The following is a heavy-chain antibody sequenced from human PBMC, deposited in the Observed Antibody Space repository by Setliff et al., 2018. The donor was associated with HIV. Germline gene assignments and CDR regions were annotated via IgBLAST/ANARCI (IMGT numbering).Heavy chain of an antibody. CDR2: VNRDGTIK. CDR1: GFTFDRFW. CDR3: ARAPNWGSPHYFDF. V-gene: IGHV3-74*01. J-gene: IGHJ4*02. D-gene: IGHD7-27*01. Sequence: PGGSLRLSCAASGFTFDRFWMHWVRQAPGKGLVWVSRVNRDGTIKNYADSVKGRFTISRDSSTDTVYVQMNSLRVEDTAVYYCARAPNWGSPHYFDFWGQGTLVTVSS.